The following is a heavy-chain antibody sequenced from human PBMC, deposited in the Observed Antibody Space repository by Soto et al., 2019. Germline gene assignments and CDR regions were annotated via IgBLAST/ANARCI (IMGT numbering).Heavy chain of an antibody. CDR3: AREEVVVVVAATRRPVWYLDL. CDR2: INHSGST. V-gene: IGHV4-34*01. D-gene: IGHD2-15*01. J-gene: IGHJ2*01. Sequence: QVQLQQWGAGLLKPSETLSLTCAVYGGSFSGYYWSWIRQPPGKGLEWIGEINHSGSTNYNPSLKSRVTISVDTSKNQFSLKLSSVTAADTAVYYCAREEVVVVVAATRRPVWYLDLWGRGTLVTVSS. CDR1: GGSFSGYY.